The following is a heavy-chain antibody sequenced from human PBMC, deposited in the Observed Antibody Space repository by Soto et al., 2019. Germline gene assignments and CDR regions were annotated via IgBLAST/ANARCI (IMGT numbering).Heavy chain of an antibody. CDR3: ARQIYDSDSGPNFQYYFDS. V-gene: IGHV5-10-1*01. D-gene: IGHD3-22*01. J-gene: IGHJ4*02. CDR1: GYSFAGYW. CDR2: IDPSDSQT. Sequence: PXESVKISCKGSGYSFAGYWITWVRQIPGKGLEWMGRIDPSDSQTYYSPSFRGHVTISAAKSITTVFLQWSSLRASDTAMYYCARQIYDSDSGPNFQYYFDSWGQGTLVTVSS.